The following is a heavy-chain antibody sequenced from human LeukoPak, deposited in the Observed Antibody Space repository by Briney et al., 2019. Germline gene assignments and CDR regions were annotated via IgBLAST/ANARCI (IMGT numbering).Heavy chain of an antibody. CDR1: GGSFSGYY. J-gene: IGHJ4*02. D-gene: IGHD6-6*01. CDR2: INHSGST. Sequence: SETLSLTCAVYGGSFSGYYWSWIRQPPGKGLEWIGEINHSGSTNYSPSLKSRVTISVDTSKNQFSLKLSSVTAADTAVYYCARGRGIAARPGYYFDYWGQGTLVTVSS. CDR3: ARGRGIAARPGYYFDY. V-gene: IGHV4-34*01.